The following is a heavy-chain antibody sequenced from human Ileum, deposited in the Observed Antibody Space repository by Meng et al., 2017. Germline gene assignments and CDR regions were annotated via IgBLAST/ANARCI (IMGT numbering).Heavy chain of an antibody. CDR2: IHYTAGT. V-gene: IGHV4-4*02. CDR1: GGSMSATNW. Sequence: HVPLQASGPVLGEPSGPLSPTCAVSGGSMSATNWWYWVRQPPGKGLEWLGEIHYTAGTNYNPSLKSRVTMSVDKAKNQFSLILTSVTAADTAVYYCARDPYSGGPGDYWGQGTLVTVSS. D-gene: IGHD1-26*01. CDR3: ARDPYSGGPGDY. J-gene: IGHJ4*02.